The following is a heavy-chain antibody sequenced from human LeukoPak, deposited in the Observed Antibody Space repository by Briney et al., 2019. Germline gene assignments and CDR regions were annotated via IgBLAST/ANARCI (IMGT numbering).Heavy chain of an antibody. CDR2: ISSSSSYI. Sequence: GGSLRLSCAASGLTFSSYSMNWVRQAPGKGLEWVSSISSSSSYIYYADSVKGRFTISRDNAKNSLYLQMNSLRAEDTAVYYCARDRGTYCSSTSCPSDWFDRWGQGTLVTVSS. CDR1: GLTFSSYS. V-gene: IGHV3-21*01. CDR3: ARDRGTYCSSTSCPSDWFDR. J-gene: IGHJ5*02. D-gene: IGHD2-2*01.